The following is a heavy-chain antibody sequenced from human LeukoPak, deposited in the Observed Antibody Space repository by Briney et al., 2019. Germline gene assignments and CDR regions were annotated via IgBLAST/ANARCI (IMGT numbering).Heavy chain of an antibody. Sequence: PGGSLRLSCAASGFTFSTYGMHWVRQAPGRGLEWVSSIRPSGDNTYYGDSVKGRFTISRDNAKNSLYLQMNSLRAEDTAVYYCARDRAIDYWGQGTLVTVSS. CDR2: IRPSGDNT. CDR1: GFTFSTYG. CDR3: ARDRAIDY. J-gene: IGHJ4*02. V-gene: IGHV3-21*01.